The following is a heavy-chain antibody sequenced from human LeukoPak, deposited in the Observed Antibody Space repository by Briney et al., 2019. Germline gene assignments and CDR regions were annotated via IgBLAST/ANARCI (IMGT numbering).Heavy chain of an antibody. CDR1: GGSVSSGSYY. CDR3: ARDRFGEFDY. J-gene: IGHJ4*02. CDR2: IYYSGST. V-gene: IGHV4-61*01. D-gene: IGHD3-10*01. Sequence: SETLSHTSTVSGGSVSSGSYYWSWIRQPPGTGLEWIGYIYYSGSTNYNPSLKSRITISVDTSKNQFSLKLSSVSTADTAVYYCARDRFGEFDYWGQGTLVTVSS.